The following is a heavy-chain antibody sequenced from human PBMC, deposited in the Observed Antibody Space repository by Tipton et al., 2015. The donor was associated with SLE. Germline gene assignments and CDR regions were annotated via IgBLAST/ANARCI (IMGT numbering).Heavy chain of an antibody. CDR1: GFTFDKYN. CDR2: ISTSSTNI. Sequence: GSLRLSCGASGFTFDKYNMNWLRQAPGKGLEWVSSISTSSTNIFYADSFKGRFTISRDNAKNSLYLQMNSLTAEDTAVYYCAREQDDSDTFDIWGQGTLVTVSS. V-gene: IGHV3-21*01. J-gene: IGHJ3*02. CDR3: AREQDDSDTFDI. D-gene: IGHD5-18*01.